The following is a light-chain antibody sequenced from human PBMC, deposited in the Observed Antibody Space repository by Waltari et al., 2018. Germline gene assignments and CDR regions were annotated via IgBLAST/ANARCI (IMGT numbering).Light chain of an antibody. CDR1: QSISSY. J-gene: IGKJ1*01. CDR2: DAT. CDR3: QQRDSWWT. V-gene: IGKV3-11*01. Sequence: EIVLTQSPATLSLSPGERATLSCRASQSISSYLAWYQQKPGQAPRLLVYDATNRATGIPARFSGGGYGTDFTLTISSLEPEDFAVYYCQQRDSWWTFGQGTKVEIK.